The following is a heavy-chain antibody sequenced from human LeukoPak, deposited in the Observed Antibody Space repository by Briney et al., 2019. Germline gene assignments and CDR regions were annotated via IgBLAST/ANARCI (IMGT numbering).Heavy chain of an antibody. CDR3: ASVLETDYDFWINY. V-gene: IGHV4-34*01. D-gene: IGHD3-3*01. CDR2: INHSGST. J-gene: IGHJ4*02. CDR1: GGSFSGYY. Sequence: SETLSLTCAVYGGSFSGYYWSWIRQPPGKGLEWNGEINHSGSTNYNPSLKSRVTISVDTSKNQFSLKLSSVTAADTAVYYCASVLETDYDFWINYWGQGTLVTVSS.